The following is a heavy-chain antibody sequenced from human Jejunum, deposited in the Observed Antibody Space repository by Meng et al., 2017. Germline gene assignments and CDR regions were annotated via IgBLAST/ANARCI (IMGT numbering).Heavy chain of an antibody. V-gene: IGHV4-59*01. CDR2: IYPTGST. CDR1: GGSISNYY. D-gene: IGHD5/OR15-5a*01. J-gene: IGHJ4*02. CDR3: ARLDLESNESVY. Sequence: SETLSLTCTDSGGSISNYYWNWIRQPPGKGLEWIGYIYPTGSTNYNPSLNSRVTISIDTSRNQFPQNLSSVTAADTAVYYYARLDLESNESVYWGQGTRVTVSS.